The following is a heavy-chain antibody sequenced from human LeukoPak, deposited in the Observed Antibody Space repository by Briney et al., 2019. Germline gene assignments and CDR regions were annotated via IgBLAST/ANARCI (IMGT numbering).Heavy chain of an antibody. CDR1: GGSISSYY. J-gene: IGHJ6*04. V-gene: IGHV4-59*01. CDR3: ARDGQWPGMDV. CDR2: IYYSGST. D-gene: IGHD6-19*01. Sequence: SETLSLTCTVSGGSISSYYWSWIRQPPGKGLEWSEYIYYSGSTNYNPSLKSRVTISVDTSKNQFSLKLSSVTAADTAVYYCARDGQWPGMDVWGKGTTVTVSS.